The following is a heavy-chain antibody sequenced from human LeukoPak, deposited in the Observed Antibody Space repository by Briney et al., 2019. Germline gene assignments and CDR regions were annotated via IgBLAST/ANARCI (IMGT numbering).Heavy chain of an antibody. CDR3: ARQGSYCSGGSCIDY. D-gene: IGHD2-15*01. V-gene: IGHV4-39*01. J-gene: IGHJ4*02. CDR2: IYYSGST. CDR1: GGSISSSSYY. Sequence: SETLSLTCTVSGGSISSSSYYWGWIRQPPGKGLEWIGSIYYSGSTYYNPSLKSRVTISVDTSKNRFSLKLSSVTAADTAVYYCARQGSYCSGGSCIDYWGQGTLVTVSS.